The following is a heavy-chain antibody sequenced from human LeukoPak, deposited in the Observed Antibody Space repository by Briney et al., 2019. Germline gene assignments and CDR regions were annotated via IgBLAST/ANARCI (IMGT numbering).Heavy chain of an antibody. V-gene: IGHV3-23*01. D-gene: IGHD3-10*01. CDR2: ISGSGGST. J-gene: IGHJ3*02. Sequence: GGSLRLSCAASGFTFSSYAMSWVRQAPGKGLEWVSAISGSGGSTYYADSVKGRFTISRDNSKNTLYLQTNSLRAEDRAVDYCAKDGGLCGRWGMVRAVMCDAFDIWGQGTMVTVSS. CDR1: GFTFSSYA. CDR3: AKDGGLCGRWGMVRAVMCDAFDI.